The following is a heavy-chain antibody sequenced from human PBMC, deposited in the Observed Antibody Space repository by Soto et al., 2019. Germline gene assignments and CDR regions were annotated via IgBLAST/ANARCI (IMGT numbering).Heavy chain of an antibody. J-gene: IGHJ6*03. V-gene: IGHV3-7*01. CDR3: ARVSLITFGGVIVKYYYMDV. CDR1: GFTFSSYG. Sequence: GGSLRLSCAASGFTFSSYGMHWVRQAPGKGLEWVADIKQDGSKKYYVDSVKGRFTISRDNAKNSLYLQMNSLRAEDTAVYYCARVSLITFGGVIVKYYYMDVWGKGTTVTVSS. CDR2: IKQDGSKK. D-gene: IGHD3-16*02.